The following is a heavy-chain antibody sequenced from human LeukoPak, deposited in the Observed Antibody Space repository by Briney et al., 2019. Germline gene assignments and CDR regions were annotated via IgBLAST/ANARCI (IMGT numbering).Heavy chain of an antibody. CDR2: ISSSSSYI. D-gene: IGHD2-15*01. CDR3: AREPCSGGSCYPGDY. Sequence: GGSLRLSCAASGFTFSSYSMNWVRQAPGKGLEWVSSISSSSSYIYYADSVKGRFTISRDNAKNSLYLQMNSLRAEDTAVYYCAREPCSGGSCYPGDYWGQGTLVTVSS. J-gene: IGHJ4*02. CDR1: GFTFSSYS. V-gene: IGHV3-21*01.